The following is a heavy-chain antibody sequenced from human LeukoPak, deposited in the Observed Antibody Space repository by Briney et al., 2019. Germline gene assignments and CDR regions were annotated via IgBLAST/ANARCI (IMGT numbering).Heavy chain of an antibody. Sequence: GGSLRLSCAASGFTFSSYAMSWVRQAPGKGLEWVSAISGSGGSTYYAGSVKGRFTISRDNSKNTLYLQMNSLRAEDTAVYYCAKDLYYYGSGSQLDAFDIWGQGTMVTVSS. D-gene: IGHD3-10*01. J-gene: IGHJ3*02. CDR3: AKDLYYYGSGSQLDAFDI. V-gene: IGHV3-23*01. CDR1: GFTFSSYA. CDR2: ISGSGGST.